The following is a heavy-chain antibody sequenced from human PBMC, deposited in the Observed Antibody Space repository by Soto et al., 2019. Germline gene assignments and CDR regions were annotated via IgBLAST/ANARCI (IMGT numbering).Heavy chain of an antibody. CDR3: AQRSSGAYPEYFRH. V-gene: IGHV2-5*02. CDR1: GFSLSTGDVG. CDR2: TYWDDDN. J-gene: IGHJ1*01. Sequence: QITLKESGPALVRPTQTLALTCTSSGFSLSTGDVGVAWIRQPPGKALEWLALTYWDDDNRYSPSLRSRLTFTKDTSKDQVVLTMTNMDPVDTATYYCAQRSSGAYPEYFRHWGQGTLVTVSS. D-gene: IGHD3-3*01.